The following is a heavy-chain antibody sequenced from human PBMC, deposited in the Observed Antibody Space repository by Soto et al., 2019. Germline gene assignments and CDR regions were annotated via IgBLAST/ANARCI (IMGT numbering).Heavy chain of an antibody. CDR1: GFTFSSYW. V-gene: IGHV3-74*01. CDR3: ARAAPGGDYEITYYYMDV. D-gene: IGHD4-17*01. CDR2: INSDGSST. J-gene: IGHJ6*03. Sequence: GGCLRLSCAASGFTFSSYWMHWVRQAPGKGLVWVSRINSDGSSTSYADSVKGRFTISRDNVKNTLYLQMNSLRAEDTAVYYCARAAPGGDYEITYYYMDVWGKGTTVTVSS.